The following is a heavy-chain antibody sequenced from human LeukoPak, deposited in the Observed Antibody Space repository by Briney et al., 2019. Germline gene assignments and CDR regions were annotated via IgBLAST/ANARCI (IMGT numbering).Heavy chain of an antibody. J-gene: IGHJ5*02. V-gene: IGHV1-69*06. CDR2: IIPIFGTA. CDR3: ARDREAVTDL. CDR1: GGTFSSYA. D-gene: IGHD4-11*01. Sequence: GASVKVSCKASGGTFSSYAISWVRQAPGQGLEWMGRIIPIFGTANYAQKFQGRVTITADKSTSTACMELSSLRSEDTAVYYCARDREAVTDLWGQGTLVTVSS.